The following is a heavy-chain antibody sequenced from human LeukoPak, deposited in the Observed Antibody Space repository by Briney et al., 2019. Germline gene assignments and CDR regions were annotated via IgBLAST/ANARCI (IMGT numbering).Heavy chain of an antibody. CDR2: INHSGSA. CDR3: ARVPGHYYDSSAYP. V-gene: IGHV4-31*03. CDR1: GGSISSGGYY. D-gene: IGHD3-22*01. Sequence: SQTLSLTCTVSGGSISSGGYYWSWIRQHPGKGLEWIGYINHSGSAYYNPSLKSRVTISVDTSKNQFSLKLSSVTAADTAVYYCARVPGHYYDSSAYPWGQGTLVTVSS. J-gene: IGHJ5*02.